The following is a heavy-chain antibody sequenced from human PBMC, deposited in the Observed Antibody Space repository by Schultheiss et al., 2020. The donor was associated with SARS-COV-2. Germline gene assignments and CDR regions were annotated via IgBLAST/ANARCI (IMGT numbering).Heavy chain of an antibody. CDR1: GGSFSGYY. V-gene: IGHV4-59*08. D-gene: IGHD6-19*01. Sequence: SETLSLTCAVYGGSFSGYYWSWIRQPPGKGLEWIGYIYYSGSTNYNPSLKSRVTISVDTSKNQFSLKLSSVTAADTAVYYCARRRSDSSGWARFDYWGQGTLVTVSS. J-gene: IGHJ4*02. CDR2: IYYSGST. CDR3: ARRRSDSSGWARFDY.